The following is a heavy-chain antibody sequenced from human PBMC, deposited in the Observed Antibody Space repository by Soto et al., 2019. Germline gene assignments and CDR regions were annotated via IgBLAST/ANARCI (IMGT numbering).Heavy chain of an antibody. Sequence: GASVKVSCKASGYTFTSYGISWVRQAPGQGLEWMGWISAYNGNTNYAQKLQGRVTMTTDTSTSTAYMELRSLRSDDTAVYYCARGPTGNGSFPELESWGQGTLVTGSS. J-gene: IGHJ4*02. CDR3: ARGPTGNGSFPELES. V-gene: IGHV1-18*01. D-gene: IGHD1-26*01. CDR2: ISAYNGNT. CDR1: GYTFTSYG.